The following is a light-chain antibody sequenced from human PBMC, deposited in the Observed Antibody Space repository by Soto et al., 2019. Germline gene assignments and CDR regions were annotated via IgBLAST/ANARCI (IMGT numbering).Light chain of an antibody. CDR2: AAS. CDR3: QQSYSTHLT. V-gene: IGKV1-39*01. Sequence: DIQMTQSPSSLSASVVDRVTITCRASQSISNYLNWYQQKPGKAPKLLIYAASSLQSGVPSRFSGSGSGTDFTLTISSLQPEDFATYYCQQSYSTHLTFGGGTKVDIK. CDR1: QSISNY. J-gene: IGKJ4*01.